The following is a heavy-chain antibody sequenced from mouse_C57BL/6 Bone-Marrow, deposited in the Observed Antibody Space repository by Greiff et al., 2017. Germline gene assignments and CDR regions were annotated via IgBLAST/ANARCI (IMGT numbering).Heavy chain of an antibody. CDR1: GYSITSGYY. V-gene: IGHV3-6*01. D-gene: IGHD1-1*02. CDR2: ISYDGSN. J-gene: IGHJ4*01. CDR3: ARDLSLWYAMDY. Sequence: EVKLQESGPGLVKPSQSLSLTCSVTGYSITSGYYWNWIRQFPGNKLEWMGYISYDGSNNYNPSLKNRISITRDTSKNQFFLKLNSVTTEDTATYYCARDLSLWYAMDYWGQGTSVTVSS.